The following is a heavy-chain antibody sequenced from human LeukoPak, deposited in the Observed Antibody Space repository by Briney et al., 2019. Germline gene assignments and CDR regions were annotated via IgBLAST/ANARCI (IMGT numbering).Heavy chain of an antibody. CDR3: AKGVVAARNNWFDP. CDR1: GFTFDDYA. D-gene: IGHD6-6*01. J-gene: IGHJ5*02. CDR2: ISWNSGSI. V-gene: IGHV3-9*01. Sequence: GRSLRLSCAASGFTFDDYAMHWVRQAPGKGLEWVSGISWNSGSIGYADSVKGRFTISRDNAKNSLYLQMNSLRAEDTALYYCAKGVVAARNNWFDPWGQGTLVTVSS.